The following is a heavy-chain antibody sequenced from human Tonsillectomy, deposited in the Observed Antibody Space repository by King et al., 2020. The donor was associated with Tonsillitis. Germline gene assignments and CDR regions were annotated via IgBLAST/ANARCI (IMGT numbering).Heavy chain of an antibody. CDR3: ARGYCSGGSCPLYFYWYFDL. J-gene: IGHJ2*01. V-gene: IGHV4-59*08. CDR1: GGSISSCY. CDR2: IYYSGST. D-gene: IGHD2-15*01. Sequence: VQLQESGPGLVKPSETLSLTCTVSGGSISSCYWSWIRQPPGKGLEWIGYIYYSGSTNYNPSLKSRVTISVDTSKNQFSLKLSSVTAADTAVYYCARGYCSGGSCPLYFYWYFDLWGRGPLVTVSS.